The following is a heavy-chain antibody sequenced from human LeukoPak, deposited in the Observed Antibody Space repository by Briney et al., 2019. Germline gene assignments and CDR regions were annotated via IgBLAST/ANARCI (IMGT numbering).Heavy chain of an antibody. CDR1: GFTFSSYA. Sequence: PGESLRLSCAASGFTFSSYAMSWVRQAPGKGLEWVSAISGGGGSTYYADSVKGRFTISRDNSKNTLYLQMNSLRVEDTAVYYCAKYRGSYHDYWGQGTLVTVSS. V-gene: IGHV3-23*01. CDR2: ISGGGGST. D-gene: IGHD1-26*01. J-gene: IGHJ4*02. CDR3: AKYRGSYHDY.